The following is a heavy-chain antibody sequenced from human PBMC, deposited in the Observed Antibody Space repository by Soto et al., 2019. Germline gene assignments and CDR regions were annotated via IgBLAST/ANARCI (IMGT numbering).Heavy chain of an antibody. V-gene: IGHV1-69*01. Sequence: QVQLVQSGAEVKKPGSSVKVSCKASGGTFSSYAISWVRQAPGQGLEWMGGIIPIFGTANYAQKFQGRVTLTADESTSTAYTELSSLRSEDTAVYYCAGAFPDIVVVVAASYYYYGMDVWGQGTTVTVSS. CDR1: GGTFSSYA. J-gene: IGHJ6*02. CDR2: IIPIFGTA. CDR3: AGAFPDIVVVVAASYYYYGMDV. D-gene: IGHD2-15*01.